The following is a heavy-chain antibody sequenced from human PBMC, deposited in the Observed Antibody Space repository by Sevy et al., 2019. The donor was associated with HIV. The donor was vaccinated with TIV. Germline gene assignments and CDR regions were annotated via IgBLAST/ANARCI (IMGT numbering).Heavy chain of an antibody. Sequence: SQTLSLTCAISGDSVSSNSAAWNWIRQSPSRGLEWLGRTYYRSKWYNDYAVSVKSRITINPDTSKNQFSLQLNSVTPEDTAVYYCARGGYDILTGFETDDAFDIWCQGTMVTVSS. CDR2: TYYRSKWYN. CDR1: GDSVSSNSAA. V-gene: IGHV6-1*01. J-gene: IGHJ3*02. CDR3: ARGGYDILTGFETDDAFDI. D-gene: IGHD3-9*01.